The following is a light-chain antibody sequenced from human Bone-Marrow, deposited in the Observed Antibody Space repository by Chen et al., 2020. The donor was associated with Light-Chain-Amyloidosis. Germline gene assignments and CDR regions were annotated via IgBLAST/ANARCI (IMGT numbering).Light chain of an antibody. V-gene: IGKV4-1*01. J-gene: IGKJ1*01. CDR2: WAS. CDR1: QSVLYSSDNRNY. Sequence: DIVMTQSPDSLAVSLGERATINCKSSQSVLYSSDNRNYLAWYQHKPGQPPKLLIYWASIRESGVPDRFSGSGSGTDFTLTISSLQAEDVAVYYCQQYNSMWTFGQGTKVEVK. CDR3: QQYNSMWT.